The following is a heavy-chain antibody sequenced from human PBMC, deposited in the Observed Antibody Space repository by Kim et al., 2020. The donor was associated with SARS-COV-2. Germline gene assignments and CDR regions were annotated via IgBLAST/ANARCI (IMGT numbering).Heavy chain of an antibody. CDR3: AKKMGDYVQNYYYGMDV. D-gene: IGHD4-17*01. CDR2: ISYDGSNK. V-gene: IGHV3-30*18. Sequence: GGSLRLSCAASGFTFSSYGMHWVRQAPGKGLEWVAVISYDGSNKYYADSVKGRFTISRDNSKNTLYLQMNSLRAEDTAVYYCAKKMGDYVQNYYYGMDVWGQGTTVTVSS. CDR1: GFTFSSYG. J-gene: IGHJ6*02.